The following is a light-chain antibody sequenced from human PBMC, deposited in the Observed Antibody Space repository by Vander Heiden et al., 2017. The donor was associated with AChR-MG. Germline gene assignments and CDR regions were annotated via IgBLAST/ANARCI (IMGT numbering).Light chain of an antibody. V-gene: IGLV2-11*01. CDR1: SSDVGGYNY. J-gene: IGLJ2*01. CDR2: DVT. CDR3: CSYAGNYAVI. Sequence: QSALTQPRSVSGSPGQSVTISCTGTSSDVGGYNYVSWYQQHPGKAPKVLIYDVTKRASGVPDRLSGSKSGNTASLTISALQAEDEADYYCCSYAGNYAVIFGGGTKLT.